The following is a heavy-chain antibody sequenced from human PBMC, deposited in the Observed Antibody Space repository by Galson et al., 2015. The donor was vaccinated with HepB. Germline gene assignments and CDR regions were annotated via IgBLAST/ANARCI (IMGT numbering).Heavy chain of an antibody. CDR1: GFTFNDYG. D-gene: IGHD5-12*01. CDR2: IWYDGSDK. J-gene: IGHJ4*02. CDR3: AREWQLDY. Sequence: SLRLSCAASGFTFNDYGMHWVRQAPGKGLEWVAVIWYDGSDKYYADSVKGRFTISRDNSKNTPYLQMNSLRAEDTAVYYCAREWQLDYWGQGTLVTVSS. V-gene: IGHV3-33*01.